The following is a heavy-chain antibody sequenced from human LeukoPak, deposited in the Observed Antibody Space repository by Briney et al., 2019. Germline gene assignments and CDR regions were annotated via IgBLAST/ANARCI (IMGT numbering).Heavy chain of an antibody. D-gene: IGHD1-26*01. Sequence: ETLSLTCTVSGGSVSSGSYYWSWIRQPPGKGLEWVSAISGSGGSTYYADSVKGRFTISRDNSKNTLYLQMNSLRAEDTAVYYCAKGQVGPTPFDYWGQGTLVTVSS. V-gene: IGHV3-23*01. CDR1: GGSVSSGSYY. J-gene: IGHJ4*02. CDR2: ISGSGGST. CDR3: AKGQVGPTPFDY.